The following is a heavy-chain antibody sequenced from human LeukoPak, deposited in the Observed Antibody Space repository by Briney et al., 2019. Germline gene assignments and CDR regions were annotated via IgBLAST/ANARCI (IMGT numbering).Heavy chain of an antibody. J-gene: IGHJ6*03. CDR2: ISYSGST. V-gene: IGHV4-39*07. CDR3: ARVTGSYYFYYYMDV. D-gene: IGHD3-10*01. Sequence: SETLSLTCTVSGGSIRSTSYYWGWIRQPPGKGLEWIGSISYSGSTYYNSSLKSRITISVGTSKNKFSLKQTSVTAADTAIYYCARVTGSYYFYYYMDVWGKGTTVTVYS. CDR1: GGSIRSTSYY.